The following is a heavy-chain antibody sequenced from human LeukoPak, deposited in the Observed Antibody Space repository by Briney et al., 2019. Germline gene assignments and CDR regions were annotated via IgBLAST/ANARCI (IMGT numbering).Heavy chain of an antibody. D-gene: IGHD3-3*01. CDR2: ISYDGSNK. V-gene: IGHV3-30*18. CDR1: GFTFSSYG. CDR3: AKDRRMKDFWSGFFIGGMDV. Sequence: GGSLRLSCAASGFTFSSYGMHWVRQAPGEGLEWVAVISYDGSNKYYADSVKGRFTISRDNSKNTLYLQMNSLRAEDTAVYYCAKDRRMKDFWSGFFIGGMDVWGQGTTVTVSS. J-gene: IGHJ6*02.